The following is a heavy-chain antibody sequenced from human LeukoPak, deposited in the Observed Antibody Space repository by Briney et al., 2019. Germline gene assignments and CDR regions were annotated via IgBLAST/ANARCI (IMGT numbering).Heavy chain of an antibody. Sequence: PGGSLRLSCAASGFTVSSNYMSWVRQAPGKGLGWVSVIYSGGSTYYADSVKGRFTISRDNSKNTRYLQMNSLRAEDTAVYYCARGGPGYDYFDYWGQGTLVTVSS. CDR1: GFTVSSNY. J-gene: IGHJ4*02. V-gene: IGHV3-53*01. CDR2: IYSGGST. CDR3: ARGGPGYDYFDY. D-gene: IGHD5-18*01.